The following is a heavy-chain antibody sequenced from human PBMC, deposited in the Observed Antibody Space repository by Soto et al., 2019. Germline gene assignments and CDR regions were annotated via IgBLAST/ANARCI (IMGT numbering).Heavy chain of an antibody. V-gene: IGHV4-30-4*01. J-gene: IGHJ4*02. CDR2: IYYSGST. Sequence: SETLSLTCTVSGGSISSGDYYWSWIRQPPGKGLEWIGYIYYSGSTYYNPSLKGRVTTSVDTSKNQFSLKLSSVTAADTAVYYCAREGNLYYYDSSGFGYWGQGTLVTVSS. D-gene: IGHD3-22*01. CDR3: AREGNLYYYDSSGFGY. CDR1: GGSISSGDYY.